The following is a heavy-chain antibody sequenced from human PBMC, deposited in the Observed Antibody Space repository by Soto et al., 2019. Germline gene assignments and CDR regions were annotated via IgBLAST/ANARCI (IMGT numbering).Heavy chain of an antibody. D-gene: IGHD2-15*01. Sequence: QVQLVQSGAEVKKPGASVKVSCKASGYTFTSYAMHWVRQAPGQRLEWMGWINAGNGNTKYSQKFQGRVTITRDTSASTAYMELSSLRSDDTAVYYCARISEYCSGGSCYLDAFDIWGQGTMVTVSS. J-gene: IGHJ3*02. V-gene: IGHV1-3*01. CDR2: INAGNGNT. CDR3: ARISEYCSGGSCYLDAFDI. CDR1: GYTFTSYA.